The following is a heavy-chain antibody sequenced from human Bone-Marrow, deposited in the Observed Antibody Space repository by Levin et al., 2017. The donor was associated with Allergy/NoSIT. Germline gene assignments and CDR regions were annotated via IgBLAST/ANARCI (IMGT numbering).Heavy chain of an antibody. CDR1: GFTFDDYA. CDR2: ISWNSGSI. D-gene: IGHD3-9*01. Sequence: AGGSLRLSCAASGFTFDDYAMHWVRQAPGKGLEWVSGISWNSGSIGYADSVKGRFTISRDNAKNSLYLQMNSLRAEDTALYYCAILYGAILTGYRGPTWGYYGMDVWGQGTTVTVSS. J-gene: IGHJ6*02. V-gene: IGHV3-9*01. CDR3: AILYGAILTGYRGPTWGYYGMDV.